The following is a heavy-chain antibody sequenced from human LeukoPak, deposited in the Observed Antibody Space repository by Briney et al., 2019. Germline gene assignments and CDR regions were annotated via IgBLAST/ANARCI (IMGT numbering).Heavy chain of an antibody. CDR2: ISAYNGNT. J-gene: IGHJ6*02. Sequence: ASVKVSCKASGYTFTSYGISWVRQAPGQGLEWMGWISAYNGNTNYAQKLQGRVTMTTDTSTSTAYMELRSLRSDHTAVYYCARGVVPAAKRSYYYYGMDVWGQGTTVTVSS. CDR1: GYTFTSYG. V-gene: IGHV1-18*01. D-gene: IGHD2-2*01. CDR3: ARGVVPAAKRSYYYYGMDV.